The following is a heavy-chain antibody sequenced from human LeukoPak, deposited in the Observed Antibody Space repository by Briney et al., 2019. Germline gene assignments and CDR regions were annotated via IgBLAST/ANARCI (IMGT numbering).Heavy chain of an antibody. J-gene: IGHJ4*02. CDR2: IKQDGSEK. Sequence: GGSLRLSCAASGFTFSSYWMSWVRQAPGKGLEWVANIKQDGSEKYYVDSVKGRFTISRDNAKNSLYLQMNSLRAEDTAVYYCARKGFQWLVWYYFDYWGQGTLVTVSS. D-gene: IGHD6-19*01. V-gene: IGHV3-7*01. CDR1: GFTFSSYW. CDR3: ARKGFQWLVWYYFDY.